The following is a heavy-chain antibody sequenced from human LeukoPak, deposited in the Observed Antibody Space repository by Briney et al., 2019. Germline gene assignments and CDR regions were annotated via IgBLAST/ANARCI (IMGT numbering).Heavy chain of an antibody. D-gene: IGHD3-22*01. CDR3: AKALEYYYDSSGYYKTDDAFDI. V-gene: IGHV3-23*01. CDR1: GFTFSSYG. CDR2: ISGSGGST. Sequence: GGSLKLSCAASGFTFSSYGMSWVRQAPGKGLEWVSAISGSGGSTYYADSVKGRFTISRDNSKNTLYLQMNSLRAEDTAVYYCAKALEYYYDSSGYYKTDDAFDIWGQGTMVTVSS. J-gene: IGHJ3*02.